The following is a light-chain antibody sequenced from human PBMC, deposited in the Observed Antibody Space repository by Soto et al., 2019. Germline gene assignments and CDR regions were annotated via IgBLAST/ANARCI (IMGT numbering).Light chain of an antibody. CDR2: AAS. Sequence: AIRMTQSPSSFSASTGDRVTITCRASQGISSYLAWYQQKPGKAPKLLIYAASTLQSGVPSRFSGSGSGTDFTLTISGLQSEDFATYYCQHDYSYPRTFGQGTKVEIK. CDR1: QGISSY. CDR3: QHDYSYPRT. V-gene: IGKV1-8*01. J-gene: IGKJ1*01.